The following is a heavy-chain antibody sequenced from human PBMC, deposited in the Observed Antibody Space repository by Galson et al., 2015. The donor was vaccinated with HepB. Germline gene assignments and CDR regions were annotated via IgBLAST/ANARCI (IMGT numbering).Heavy chain of an antibody. CDR1: GFTLSRFW. CDR2: IKQDGSEK. CDR3: ARHGAPGGFDI. Sequence: SLRLSCAAPGFTLSRFWMTWVRQAPGKGLEWLADIKQDGSEKPYVDSVKGRFTISRDNAKNSLYLQMNSLRAEDTALYYCARHGAPGGFDIWGQGTMVTVSS. J-gene: IGHJ3*02. V-gene: IGHV3-7*03. D-gene: IGHD2-15*01.